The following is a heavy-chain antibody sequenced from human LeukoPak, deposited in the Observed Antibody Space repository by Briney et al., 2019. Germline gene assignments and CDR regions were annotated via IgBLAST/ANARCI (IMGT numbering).Heavy chain of an antibody. J-gene: IGHJ4*02. CDR1: GASFDNSYC. D-gene: IGHD4/OR15-4a*01. Sequence: SETLSLSCTVSGASFDNSYCWTWVRQPPGKGPEWIGTIYSSEFTYYSPSLRSRVTISADTSKNLFSLRLTSVTAADTAVYYCARGSDDYKLGNYWGQGILVTVSS. CDR2: IYSSEFT. V-gene: IGHV4-39*01. CDR3: ARGSDDYKLGNY.